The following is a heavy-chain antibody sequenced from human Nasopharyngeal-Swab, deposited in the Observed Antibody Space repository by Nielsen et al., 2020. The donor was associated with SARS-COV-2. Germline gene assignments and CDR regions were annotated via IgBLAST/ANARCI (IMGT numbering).Heavy chain of an antibody. Sequence: ASVKVSCKASGYTFTDYYMHWVRQAPGQGLEWMGRINPNSGGTNYAQKFQGRVTMTRDTSISTVYMELSRLRSDDTAVYYCAREVLGIAATGYYGMDVWGQGTTVTVSS. CDR3: AREVLGIAATGYYGMDV. CDR2: INPNSGGT. CDR1: GYTFTDYY. V-gene: IGHV1-2*06. J-gene: IGHJ6*02. D-gene: IGHD6-13*01.